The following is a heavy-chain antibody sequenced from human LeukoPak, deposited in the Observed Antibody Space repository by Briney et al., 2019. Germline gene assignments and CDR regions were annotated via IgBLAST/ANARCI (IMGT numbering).Heavy chain of an antibody. CDR2: ISGSGGST. CDR3: AKDSTNYDILTGYYLPLGY. D-gene: IGHD3-9*01. V-gene: IGHV3-23*01. J-gene: IGHJ4*02. CDR1: GFTFSSYA. Sequence: GGSLRLSCAASGFTFSSYAMSWVRQAPGKGLEWVSAISGSGGSTYYADSVKGRFTISRDNSKTTLYLQMNSLRAEDTAVYYCAKDSTNYDILTGYYLPLGYWGQGTLVTVSS.